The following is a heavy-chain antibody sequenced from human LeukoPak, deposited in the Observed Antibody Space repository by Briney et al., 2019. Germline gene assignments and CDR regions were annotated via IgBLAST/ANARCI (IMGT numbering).Heavy chain of an antibody. J-gene: IGHJ5*02. CDR1: GGSISSYY. D-gene: IGHD5-24*01. CDR3: ARNYHNWSDP. V-gene: IGHV4-59*08. Sequence: SETLSLTCTVSGGSISSYYWSWIRQPPGKGLEWIGYIYYSGSTNYNPSLKSRVTISVDTSKNQFSLRLSSVTAADTAVYYCARNYHNWSDPWGLGTLVTVSS. CDR2: IYYSGST.